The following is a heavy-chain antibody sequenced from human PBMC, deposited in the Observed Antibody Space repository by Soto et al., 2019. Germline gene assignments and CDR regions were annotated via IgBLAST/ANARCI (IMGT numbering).Heavy chain of an antibody. J-gene: IGHJ4*02. CDR2: IIHGGST. CDR3: ARVPSLWFGELHFLEDYFDY. Sequence: SETLSLTCAVYGGSFSGYSWSWIRQPPGKGLEWIGEIIHGGSTNYSPSLKSRVTISVDTSKNQFSLRLSSVTAADTAVYYCARVPSLWFGELHFLEDYFDYWGQGTLVTVSS. D-gene: IGHD3-10*01. CDR1: GGSFSGYS. V-gene: IGHV4-34*12.